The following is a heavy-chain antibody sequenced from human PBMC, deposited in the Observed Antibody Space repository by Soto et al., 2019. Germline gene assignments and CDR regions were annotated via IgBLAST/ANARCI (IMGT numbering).Heavy chain of an antibody. Sequence: QVQLQESGPGLVKPSQTLSLTCTVSGGSISSGPYYWHWIRQQPGKGLEWIGYIDYSVSTYYNPSLKSRVIIAVGTSTSPFSQGLSSAPDDDTAVYYCAGRWRNSGRHDAFEILGKGTMVTVAS. CDR3: AGRWRNSGRHDAFEI. D-gene: IGHD5-12*01. CDR2: IDYSVST. CDR1: GGSISSGPYY. J-gene: IGHJ3*02. V-gene: IGHV4-31*03.